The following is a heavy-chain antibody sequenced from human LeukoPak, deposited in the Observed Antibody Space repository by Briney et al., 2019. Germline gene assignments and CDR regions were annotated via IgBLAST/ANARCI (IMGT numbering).Heavy chain of an antibody. CDR2: ISGSGGST. J-gene: IGHJ4*02. V-gene: IGHV3-23*01. CDR1: GFTFSSYA. CDR3: AKDRGCSGGSCYAAIFDY. D-gene: IGHD2-15*01. Sequence: GGSLRLSCVASGFTFSSYAMSWVRQAPGKGLEWVSAISGSGGSTYYADSVKGRFTISRDNSKNTLYLQMNSLRAEDTAVYYCAKDRGCSGGSCYAAIFDYWGQGTLVTVSS.